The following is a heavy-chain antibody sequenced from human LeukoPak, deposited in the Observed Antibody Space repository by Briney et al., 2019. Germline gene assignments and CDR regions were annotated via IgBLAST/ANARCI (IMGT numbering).Heavy chain of an antibody. V-gene: IGHV3-23*01. D-gene: IGHD5-24*01. J-gene: IGHJ4*02. Sequence: GGTLRLSCAASGFTFSSHGMNWVRQAPGKGLEWVSGISPNGVITYYADTVKGRFTISRDNSKGTVYLQMNSLRPEDTAVYYCAKDDAWLQYGNWGRGTLVTVSS. CDR1: GFTFSSHG. CDR2: ISPNGVIT. CDR3: AKDDAWLQYGN.